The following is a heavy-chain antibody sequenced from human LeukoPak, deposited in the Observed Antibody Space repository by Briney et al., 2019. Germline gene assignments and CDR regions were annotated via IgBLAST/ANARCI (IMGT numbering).Heavy chain of an antibody. CDR3: ASPTISGVVVGMDL. D-gene: IGHD3-3*01. J-gene: IGHJ6*02. CDR1: GFTFSSYS. Sequence: PGGSLRLSCGASGFTFSSYSMNWVRQSPGKGLEWISYISSNDGTVYYADSVRGRFTISRDNAKHSLYLQMNNLRAEDTALYYCASPTISGVVVGMDLWGQGTTVTVSS. CDR2: ISSNDGTV. V-gene: IGHV3-48*04.